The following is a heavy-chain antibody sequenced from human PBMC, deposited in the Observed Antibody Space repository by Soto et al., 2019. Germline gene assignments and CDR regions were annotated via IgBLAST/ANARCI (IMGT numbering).Heavy chain of an antibody. CDR1: GGSVSSGSYY. D-gene: IGHD2-2*01. CDR2: IYYSGST. CDR3: ARGLVPAADFDY. Sequence: QVQLQESGPGLVKPSETLSLTCTVSGGSVSSGSYYWSWIRQPPGKGLEWIGYIYYSGSTNYNPSLKSRVTISVDTSKNQFSLKLSSVTAADTAVYYCARGLVPAADFDYWGQGTLVTVSS. J-gene: IGHJ4*02. V-gene: IGHV4-61*01.